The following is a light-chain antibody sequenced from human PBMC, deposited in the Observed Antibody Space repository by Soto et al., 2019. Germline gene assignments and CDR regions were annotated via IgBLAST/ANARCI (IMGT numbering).Light chain of an antibody. CDR3: QNRSQ. Sequence: ELVLTQSPATLSLFPGERATLSCRASQSVSSYLAWYQQKPGQAPRLLMYAASNRATGIPARFSGSGSGTDFTLTISSLEAEDFAVYYCQNRSQFGGGPKVEI. CDR2: AAS. V-gene: IGKV3-11*01. CDR1: QSVSSY. J-gene: IGKJ4*02.